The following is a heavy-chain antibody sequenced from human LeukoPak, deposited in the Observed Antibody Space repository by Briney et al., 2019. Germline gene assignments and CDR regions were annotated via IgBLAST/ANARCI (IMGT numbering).Heavy chain of an antibody. Sequence: PGRSLRLSCAASGFTFSSYGMHWVRQAPGKGLEWVAVIWYDGSNKYYADSVKGRFTISRDNSKNTLYLQMNSLRAEDTAVYYCARAQPRGYSYGFAYWGQGTLVTVSS. J-gene: IGHJ4*02. CDR3: ARAQPRGYSYGFAY. CDR2: IWYDGSNK. CDR1: GFTFSSYG. D-gene: IGHD5-18*01. V-gene: IGHV3-33*01.